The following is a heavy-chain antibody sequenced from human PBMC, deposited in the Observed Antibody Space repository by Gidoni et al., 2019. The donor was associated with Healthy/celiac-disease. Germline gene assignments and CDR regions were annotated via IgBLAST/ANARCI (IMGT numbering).Heavy chain of an antibody. CDR2: ISGSGGST. CDR1: GFTFSSYA. J-gene: IGHJ4*02. Sequence: EVQLFESGGGLVQPGGSLSLSCAASGFTFSSYAMSCVRQAPGKGLEWVSAISGSGGSTYYADSVKGRFTISRDNSKNTLYLQMNSLRAEDTAVYYCANKKIEYYFDYWGQGTLVTVSS. V-gene: IGHV3-23*01. CDR3: ANKKIEYYFDY.